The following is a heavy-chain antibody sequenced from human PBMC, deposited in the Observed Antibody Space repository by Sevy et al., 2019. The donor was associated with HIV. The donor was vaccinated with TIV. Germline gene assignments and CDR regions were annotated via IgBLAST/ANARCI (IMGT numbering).Heavy chain of an antibody. CDR3: AREGSYGDYMLSYYYGMDV. J-gene: IGHJ6*02. CDR1: GFSFRSYW. Sequence: GGSLRLSCAASGFSFRSYWMTWVRQAPGKGLEWVASIYQDGSEKYYMDSVKGRFTVSRDNAKNSLFLQMNSLRVEDTAVYYCAREGSYGDYMLSYYYGMDVWPRDHGHRLL. CDR2: IYQDGSEK. D-gene: IGHD4-17*01. V-gene: IGHV3-7*01.